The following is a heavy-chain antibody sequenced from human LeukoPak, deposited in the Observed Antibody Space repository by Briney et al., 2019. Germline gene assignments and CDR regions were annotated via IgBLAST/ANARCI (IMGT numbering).Heavy chain of an antibody. CDR1: GFTFSSYA. Sequence: PGRSLRLSCAASGFTFSSYAMHWVRQAPGKGLEWVAVISYDGSNNYYADSVKGRFTISRDNSKNTLYLQMNSLRAEDTAVYYCARDSILDYWGQGTLVTVSS. J-gene: IGHJ4*02. CDR3: ARDSILDY. V-gene: IGHV3-30*01. CDR2: ISYDGSNN.